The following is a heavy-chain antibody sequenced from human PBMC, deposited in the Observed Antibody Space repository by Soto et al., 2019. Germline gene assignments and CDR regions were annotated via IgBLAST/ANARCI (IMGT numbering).Heavy chain of an antibody. Sequence: QVQLVQSGAEVKKPGASVKVSCKASGYTFTRSGISWVRQAPGQGPEWMGWISSYNGDTNYAQTFQGRVTMTTDTSTSKGYLELRSLGFDDPAVYYCAGEGVAPHYHHRMDVWGQRTPVTVSS. D-gene: IGHD5-12*01. V-gene: IGHV1-18*01. CDR2: ISSYNGDT. CDR3: AGEGVAPHYHHRMDV. J-gene: IGHJ6*02. CDR1: GYTFTRSG.